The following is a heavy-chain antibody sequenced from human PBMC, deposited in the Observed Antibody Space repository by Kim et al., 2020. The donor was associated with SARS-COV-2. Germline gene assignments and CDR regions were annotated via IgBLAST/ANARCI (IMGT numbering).Heavy chain of an antibody. J-gene: IGHJ4*02. D-gene: IGHD4-17*01. CDR1: GFTFSSYS. V-gene: IGHV3-21*01. Sequence: GGSLRLSCAASGFTFSSYSMNWVRQASGKGLEWVSSISSSSSYIYYADSVKGRFTISRDNAKNSLFLQMNSLRAEDTAVYYCARDVYGDPSYFDYWGQGTLVTVSS. CDR2: ISSSSSYI. CDR3: ARDVYGDPSYFDY.